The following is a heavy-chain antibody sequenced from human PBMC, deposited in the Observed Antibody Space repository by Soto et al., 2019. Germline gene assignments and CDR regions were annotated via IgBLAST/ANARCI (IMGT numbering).Heavy chain of an antibody. CDR3: AMGTFNYYYGMDV. V-gene: IGHV3-33*03. J-gene: IGHJ6*02. CDR2: IWYDGSNK. D-gene: IGHD1-1*01. Sequence: QVQLVESGGGVVQPGRSLRLSCTASGFPFSSYGMHWVRQATGKGLEWLAVIWYDGSNKYYADSVKGRFTISRDNSKNTLSLQMNSLSVEDTAVYYCAMGTFNYYYGMDVWCQGTTVTVSS. CDR1: GFPFSSYG.